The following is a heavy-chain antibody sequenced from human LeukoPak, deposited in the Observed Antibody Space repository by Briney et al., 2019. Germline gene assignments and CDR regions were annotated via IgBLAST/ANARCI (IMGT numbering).Heavy chain of an antibody. Sequence: SGGSLRLSCAASGFTFSNYGMSWVRQAPGKGLEWVSAISGSGGSTYYADSVKGRFTISRDNSKNTLYLQMNSLRAEDTAVYYCATLSRYSSSWYYFDYWGQGTLVTVSS. J-gene: IGHJ4*02. CDR3: ATLSRYSSSWYYFDY. CDR1: GFTFSNYG. D-gene: IGHD6-13*01. V-gene: IGHV3-23*01. CDR2: ISGSGGST.